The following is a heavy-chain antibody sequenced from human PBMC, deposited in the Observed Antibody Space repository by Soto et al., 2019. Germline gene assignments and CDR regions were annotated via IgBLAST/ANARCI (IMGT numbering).Heavy chain of an antibody. CDR1: GDPSWSTNW. D-gene: IGHD1-26*01. Sequence: PSETLSLTCAVSGDPSWSTNWWSWVRQPPGKGLEWIGEIYHSGSTNYNPSLKSRVTISVDTSKNQFSLKLTSVTAADTAVYHCARHVGNSPPGSWGQGTLVTVSS. V-gene: IGHV4-4*02. J-gene: IGHJ4*02. CDR3: ARHVGNSPPGS. CDR2: IYHSGST.